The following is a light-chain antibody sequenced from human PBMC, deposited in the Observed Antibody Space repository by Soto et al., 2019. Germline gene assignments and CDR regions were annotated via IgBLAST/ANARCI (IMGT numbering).Light chain of an antibody. CDR2: EVS. V-gene: IGKV2D-29*01. CDR1: QSLLQSNGKTF. CDR3: MQSVEPS. Sequence: DLVLTQTPLSLSVTPGQPASMSCKSSQSLLQSNGKTFLYWYLQRPGQPPQLLLWEVSNRMSGVPDRFSGSGSGTDFTLQISRVEAEDVGVYYCMQSVEPSFGGGTKVEFK. J-gene: IGKJ4*01.